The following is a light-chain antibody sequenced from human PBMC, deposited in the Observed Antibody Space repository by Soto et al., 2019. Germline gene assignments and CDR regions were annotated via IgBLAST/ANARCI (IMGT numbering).Light chain of an antibody. CDR2: AAY. CDR1: QAISTY. CDR3: QQYDNAPLT. J-gene: IGKJ4*01. V-gene: IGKV1-27*01. Sequence: DIQMTQAPSSLSASVGDRVTITCRARQAISTYLAWYQQKPGKVPKLLISAAYTLQSGVPPRFSGSGSGTDFTLTISSLQPEEVATYYCQQYDNAPLTFGGGTKVEIK.